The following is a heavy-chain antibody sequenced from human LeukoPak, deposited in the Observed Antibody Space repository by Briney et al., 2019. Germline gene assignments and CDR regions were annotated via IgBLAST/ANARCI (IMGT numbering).Heavy chain of an antibody. V-gene: IGHV1-69*13. CDR2: IIPIFGTA. CDR3: ARDLWSDFHSSIAAL. Sequence: GASVKVSCKASRGTFSSYAISWVRQAPGQGLEWMGGIIPIFGTAVYAQKFQGRVTITADEFTSTAYMELRSLRSDDTAVYYCARDLWSDFHSSIAALWGQGTLVTVSS. J-gene: IGHJ4*02. CDR1: RGTFSSYA. D-gene: IGHD6-6*01.